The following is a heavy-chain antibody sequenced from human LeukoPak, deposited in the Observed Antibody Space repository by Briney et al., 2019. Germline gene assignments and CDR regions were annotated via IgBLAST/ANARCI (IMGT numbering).Heavy chain of an antibody. CDR2: ISSSGSTI. CDR3: ARDRGSGWYVDY. D-gene: IGHD6-19*01. V-gene: IGHV3-48*03. Sequence: PGGSLRLSCAASGFTFSSYEMNWVRQAAGKGLEWVSYISSSGSTIYYADSVKGRFTISRDNAKNSLYLQMNSLRAEDTAVYYCARDRGSGWYVDYWGQGTLVTVSS. CDR1: GFTFSSYE. J-gene: IGHJ4*02.